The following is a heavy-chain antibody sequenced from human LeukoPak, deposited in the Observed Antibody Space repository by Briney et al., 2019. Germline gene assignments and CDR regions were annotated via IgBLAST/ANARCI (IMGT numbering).Heavy chain of an antibody. V-gene: IGHV1-2*02. J-gene: IGHJ5*02. CDR2: INPNSGGT. D-gene: IGHD2-2*02. CDR3: ARPYCSSTSCYTGNWFDP. CDR1: GYTFTGYY. Sequence: ASVKVSCKASGYTFTGYYMHWVRQAPGQGLEWMGWINPNSGGTNYAQKFQGRVTMTRDTSISTAYMELSRLRSDDTAAYYCARPYCSSTSCYTGNWFDPWGQGTLVTVSS.